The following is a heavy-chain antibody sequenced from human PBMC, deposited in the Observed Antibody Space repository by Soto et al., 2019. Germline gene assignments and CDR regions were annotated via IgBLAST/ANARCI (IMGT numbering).Heavy chain of an antibody. V-gene: IGHV1-18*01. D-gene: IGHD1-26*01. CDR2: ISAYNGNT. J-gene: IGHJ5*02. CDR1: GHASSSYA. CDR3: ARDRSHLPDSWFDP. Sequence: ASVTVFSTASGHASSSYAINWVRQAPGQGLEWMGWISAYNGNTDYAQKFQGRVTMTTDTSTSTAYMELRSLRSDDTAVYYCARDRSHLPDSWFDPWGQGTQVTVS.